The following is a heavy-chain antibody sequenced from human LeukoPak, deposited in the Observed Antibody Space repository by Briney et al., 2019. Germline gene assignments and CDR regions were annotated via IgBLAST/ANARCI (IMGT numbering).Heavy chain of an antibody. CDR1: GGSFSGYY. V-gene: IGHV4-34*01. CDR3: ARVRVRGVKFGYYYYYGMDV. Sequence: SETLSLTCAVYGGSFSGYYWSWIRQPPGKGLEWIGEINHSGSTNYNPSLKSRVTISVDTSKNQFSLKLSSVTAADTAVYYCARVRVRGVKFGYYYYYGMDVWGQGTTVTVSS. J-gene: IGHJ6*02. CDR2: INHSGST. D-gene: IGHD3-10*01.